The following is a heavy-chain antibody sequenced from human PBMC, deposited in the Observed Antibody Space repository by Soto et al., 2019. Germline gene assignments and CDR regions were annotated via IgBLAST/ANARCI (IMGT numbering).Heavy chain of an antibody. CDR3: AREYRGAARLNYYYYYYMDV. J-gene: IGHJ6*03. Sequence: PSETMSLTCAVSSGSISSSNWWSWVRQPPGKGLEWIGEIYHSGSTNYNPSLKSRVTISVDKSKNQFSLKLSSVTAADTAVYYCAREYRGAARLNYYYYYYMDVWGKGTTVTVSS. CDR2: IYHSGST. CDR1: SGSISSSNW. V-gene: IGHV4-4*02. D-gene: IGHD6-6*01.